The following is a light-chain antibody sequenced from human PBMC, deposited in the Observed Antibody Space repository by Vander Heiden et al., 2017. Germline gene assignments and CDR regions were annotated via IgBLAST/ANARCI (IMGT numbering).Light chain of an antibody. CDR1: SCDVGGYNY. Sequence: QSALTQPASVSGSPGQAITISCTGTSCDVGGYNYVSWYQQHPGTPPILISYDVSKRPSGVSNRFSASQSGTTASPNISGLQAEDDAYYYCTSYTRSTTLVFGGGTKMTVL. CDR3: TSYTRSTTLV. V-gene: IGLV2-14*01. CDR2: DVS. J-gene: IGLJ2*01.